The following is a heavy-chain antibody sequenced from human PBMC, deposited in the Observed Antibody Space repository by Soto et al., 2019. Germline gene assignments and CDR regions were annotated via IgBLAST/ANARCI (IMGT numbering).Heavy chain of an antibody. CDR2: IYYSGNT. J-gene: IGHJ4*02. Sequence: QLQLQESGPGLVKPSETLSLTCTVSGGCISSSSYYWGWIRQRPGKGLEWIGTIYYSGNTYYTPSLKSRVIISVDTSKNQFSLKLSSVTAADTAVYYCAREGGRYCTGGSCQVDYWGQVTLVTVSS. CDR1: GGCISSSSYY. CDR3: AREGGRYCTGGSCQVDY. D-gene: IGHD2-15*01. V-gene: IGHV4-39*02.